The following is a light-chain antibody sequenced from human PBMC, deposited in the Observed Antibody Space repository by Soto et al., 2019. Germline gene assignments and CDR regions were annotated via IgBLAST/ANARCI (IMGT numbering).Light chain of an antibody. CDR2: GAS. J-gene: IGKJ4*01. CDR3: QQYGSSPLT. Sequence: EILLTQSPGTLSLSPGERATLSCRASHSVGSSYLAWYQQKPGQAPRLLIYGASSRATGIPDRFSGSGSGTDFTLTISRLEPEDFAVYYCQQYGSSPLTFGGGTKVDIK. V-gene: IGKV3-20*01. CDR1: HSVGSSY.